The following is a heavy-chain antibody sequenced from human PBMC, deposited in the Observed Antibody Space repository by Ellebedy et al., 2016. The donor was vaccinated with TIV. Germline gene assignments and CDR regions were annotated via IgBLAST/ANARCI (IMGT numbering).Heavy chain of an antibody. Sequence: GESLKISCSASGFIVSSYAMSWVRQAPGKGLEWVSVIQSGGGTSYADSVKGRFTISRDNSKNTLYLQMNSLRVEDTAIYYCARLADYWGQGTLVTVSS. V-gene: IGHV3-53*01. D-gene: IGHD3-3*02. CDR3: ARLADY. CDR2: IQSGGGT. J-gene: IGHJ4*02. CDR1: GFIVSSYA.